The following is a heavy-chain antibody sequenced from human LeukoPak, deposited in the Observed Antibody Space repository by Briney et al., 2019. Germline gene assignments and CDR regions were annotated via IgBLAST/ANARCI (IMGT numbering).Heavy chain of an antibody. CDR3: ARDQGSGWYYFDY. J-gene: IGHJ4*02. V-gene: IGHV3-21*01. D-gene: IGHD6-19*01. CDR2: ISSSSSYI. CDR1: GFTFSSYS. Sequence: GGSLRLSCAASGFTFSSYSMDWVRQAPGKGLEWVSSISSSSSYIYYADSVKGRFTISRDNAKNSLYLQMNSLRAEDTAVYYCARDQGSGWYYFDYWGQGTLVTVSS.